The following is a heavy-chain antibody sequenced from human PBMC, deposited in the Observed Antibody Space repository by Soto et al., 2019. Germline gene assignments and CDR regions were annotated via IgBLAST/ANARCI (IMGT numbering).Heavy chain of an antibody. Sequence: QVQLQQWGAGLLKPSETLSLTCAVYGGSFSGYYWSWIRQPPGKGLEWIGEINHSGSTNYNPSLRGRVTISVDTSKNQFSLKLSSVTAADTAVYYCARARIGSSRSNYFDYWGQGTLVTVSS. D-gene: IGHD6-6*01. CDR1: GGSFSGYY. CDR3: ARARIGSSRSNYFDY. J-gene: IGHJ4*02. CDR2: INHSGST. V-gene: IGHV4-34*01.